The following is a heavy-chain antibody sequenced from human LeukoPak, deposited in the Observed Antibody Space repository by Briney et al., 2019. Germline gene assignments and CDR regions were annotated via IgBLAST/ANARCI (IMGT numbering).Heavy chain of an antibody. CDR2: IYYSGST. V-gene: IGHV4-59*01. CDR1: GGSISSYY. CDR3: ARDQARGYYGSGSYRTDYYGMDV. J-gene: IGHJ6*02. D-gene: IGHD3-10*01. Sequence: PSETLSLTCTVSGGSISSYYWSWIRQPPGKGLEWIGYIYYSGSTNYNPSLKSRVTISVDTSKNQFSLKLSSVTAADTAVYCCARDQARGYYGSGSYRTDYYGMDVWGQGTTVTVSS.